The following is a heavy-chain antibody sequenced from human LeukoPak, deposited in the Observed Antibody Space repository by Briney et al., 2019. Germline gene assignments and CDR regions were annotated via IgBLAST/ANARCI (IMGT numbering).Heavy chain of an antibody. CDR1: GFTFGDYA. CDR2: IRSKVYGGTT. J-gene: IGHJ5*02. D-gene: IGHD6-13*01. V-gene: IGHV3-49*03. CDR3: TRGRAAAGTSWFDP. Sequence: GGSLRLSCTVSGFTFGDYAMSWFRQAPGKRLEWVGFIRSKVYGGTTEYAASVKGRFTISRDDSKSIAYLQMNSLKTEDTAVYYCTRGRAAAGTSWFDPWGQGTLVTVSS.